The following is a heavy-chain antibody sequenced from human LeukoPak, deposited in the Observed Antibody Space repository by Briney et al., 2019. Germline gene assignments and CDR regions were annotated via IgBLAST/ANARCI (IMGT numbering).Heavy chain of an antibody. V-gene: IGHV4-34*01. CDR2: SIHSGST. J-gene: IGHJ4*02. D-gene: IGHD5-18*01. CDR3: ARGQTQLWFNY. CDR1: GGSFSGHY. Sequence: PSETLSLTCGVYGGSFSGHYWSWIRQPPGKGLEWIGESIHSGSTNYNPSLESRVTISLDKPKNQFSLKLSSVTAADTAAYYCARGQTQLWFNYWGQGTLVTVSS.